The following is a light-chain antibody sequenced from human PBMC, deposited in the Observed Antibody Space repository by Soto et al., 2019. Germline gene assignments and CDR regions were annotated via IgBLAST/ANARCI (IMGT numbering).Light chain of an antibody. Sequence: EIVMTQSPATLSVSPGERATLSCRASQSVSSNLAWYQQKPGQAPNLLIYDTSTRASGIPARFSGSGSGTDFTLTISSLQSEDFAVYYCQQYNNWPRTFGQGTKVEFK. CDR3: QQYNNWPRT. J-gene: IGKJ1*01. V-gene: IGKV3-15*01. CDR1: QSVSSN. CDR2: DTS.